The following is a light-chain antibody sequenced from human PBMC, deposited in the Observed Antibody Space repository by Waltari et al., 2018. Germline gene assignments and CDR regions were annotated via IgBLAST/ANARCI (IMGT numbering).Light chain of an antibody. CDR2: DTT. V-gene: IGLV7-46*01. Sequence: AVVTQEPSLTVSPGGTVPPTCGSSPVPVTRGHYPYWVQHQPGQPPRTLIYDTTNTHSWTPARFSASLLGGKAALTLSAAQPDDEADYYCLLSYSGARVFGGGTKLTVL. CDR1: PVPVTRGHY. J-gene: IGLJ2*01. CDR3: LLSYSGARV.